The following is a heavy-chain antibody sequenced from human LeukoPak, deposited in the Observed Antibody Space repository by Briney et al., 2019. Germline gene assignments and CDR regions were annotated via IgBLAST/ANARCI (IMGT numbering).Heavy chain of an antibody. CDR1: GASITSGRYY. J-gene: IGHJ4*01. CDR3: ARATYDLLTGYYLDS. V-gene: IGHV4-31*03. D-gene: IGHD3-9*01. CDR2: SYYTAST. Sequence: TLSLTCSVSGASITSGRYYWTWIRQYPEKGLEWIGYSYYTASTHYKPSLKSRAAISLDKSKNQFSLNLTSATAADTAVYHCARATYDLLTGYYLDSWGHGTLVTVSS.